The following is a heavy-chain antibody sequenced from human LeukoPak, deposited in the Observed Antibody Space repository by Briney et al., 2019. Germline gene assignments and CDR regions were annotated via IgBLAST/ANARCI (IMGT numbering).Heavy chain of an antibody. J-gene: IGHJ5*02. D-gene: IGHD3-3*01. CDR2: ISGSGGST. CDR3: AKSKTIFGWFDP. V-gene: IGHV3-23*01. Sequence: VGSLRLSCAASGFTFSSYAMSWVRQAPGKRLEWVSAISGSGGSTYYADSVKGRFTISRDNSKNTLYLQMNSLRAEDAAVYYCAKSKTIFGWFDPWGQGTLVTVSS. CDR1: GFTFSSYA.